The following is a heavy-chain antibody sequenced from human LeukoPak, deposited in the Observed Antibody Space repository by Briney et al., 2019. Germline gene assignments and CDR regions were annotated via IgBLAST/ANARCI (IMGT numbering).Heavy chain of an antibody. D-gene: IGHD3-3*01. CDR3: ARPVPYDFWYWFDP. CDR1: GGSISSSSYY. J-gene: IGHJ5*02. CDR2: IYYSGST. Sequence: SETLSLTCTVSGGSISSSSYYWGWIRQPPGKGLEWIGSIYYSGSTYYNPSLKSRVTISVDTSKNQFSLKLSSVTASATAAYFCARPVPYDFWYWFDPWGQGTLVTVSS. V-gene: IGHV4-39*01.